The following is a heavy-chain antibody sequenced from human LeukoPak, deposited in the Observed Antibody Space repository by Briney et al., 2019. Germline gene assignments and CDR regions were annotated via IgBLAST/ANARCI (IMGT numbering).Heavy chain of an antibody. CDR1: GGSISNSSSY. J-gene: IGHJ5*02. CDR3: AGSPLTGYLHWFDP. Sequence: SETLSLTCTVSGGSISNSSSYWGWIRQPPGKGLEWIGSIYYSGSTYYNPSLKSRVTISVDTSKNHFSLKLSSVTAADTAVYYCAGSPLTGYLHWFDPWGQGTLVTVSS. D-gene: IGHD3-9*01. CDR2: IYYSGST. V-gene: IGHV4-39*02.